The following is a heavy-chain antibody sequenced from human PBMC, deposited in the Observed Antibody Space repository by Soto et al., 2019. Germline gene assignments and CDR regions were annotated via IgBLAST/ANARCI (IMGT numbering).Heavy chain of an antibody. CDR1: GFTFSDYY. D-gene: IGHD3-22*01. CDR3: ARDCPDYYDSSGYYCYYFDY. Sequence: GGSLRLSCAASGFTFSDYYMSWIRQAPGKGLERVSYISSSSSYTNYADSVKGRFTISRDNAKNSLYLQMNSLRAEDTAVYYCARDCPDYYDSSGYYCYYFDYWGQGTLVTVSS. CDR2: ISSSSSYT. J-gene: IGHJ4*02. V-gene: IGHV3-11*06.